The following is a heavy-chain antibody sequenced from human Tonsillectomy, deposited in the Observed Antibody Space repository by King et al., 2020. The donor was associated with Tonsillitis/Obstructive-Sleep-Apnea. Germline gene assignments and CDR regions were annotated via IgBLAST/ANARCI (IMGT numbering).Heavy chain of an antibody. Sequence: VQLVESGGGLVKPGGSLRLSCAASGFTFSDYYMSWIRQAPGKGLEWVSYISSSSSYTNYADSVKGRFTISRDNAKNLLYLQMNSLRAEDTAVYYCARAGYCSSTSCYDYYYYYYMDVWGKGTTVTVSS. CDR3: ARAGYCSSTSCYDYYYYYYMDV. CDR1: GFTFSDYY. J-gene: IGHJ6*03. CDR2: ISSSSSYT. V-gene: IGHV3-11*05. D-gene: IGHD2-2*01.